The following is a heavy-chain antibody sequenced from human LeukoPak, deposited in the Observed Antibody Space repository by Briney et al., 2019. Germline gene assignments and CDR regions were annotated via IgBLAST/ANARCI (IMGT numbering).Heavy chain of an antibody. Sequence: GGSLRLSCTASGFAFDEHGISSVRQVPGKGLEWVSGINWSGGSTGYADPLRGRFTISRDNAKNSLYLQMDSLRAEDTALYYCARAPITSPFYFDYWGQGTLVTVSS. J-gene: IGHJ4*02. D-gene: IGHD2-2*01. CDR2: INWSGGST. CDR1: GFAFDEHG. CDR3: ARAPITSPFYFDY. V-gene: IGHV3-20*04.